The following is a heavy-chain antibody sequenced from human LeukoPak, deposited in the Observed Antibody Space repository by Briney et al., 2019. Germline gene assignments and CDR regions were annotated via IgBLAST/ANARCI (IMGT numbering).Heavy chain of an antibody. D-gene: IGHD3-10*01. J-gene: IGHJ4*02. CDR2: IYSDNT. V-gene: IGHV3-53*01. CDR1: GFTVTINS. CDR3: ATERPDSRVLDY. Sequence: GRSLRLSCTGPGFTVTINSMSWVRQVVGNGLEWVSFIYSDNTHYSDSVKGRFTISRDNSKNTLYLQMNSLRAEDTAVYYCATERPDSRVLDYWGQGLVVTVSS.